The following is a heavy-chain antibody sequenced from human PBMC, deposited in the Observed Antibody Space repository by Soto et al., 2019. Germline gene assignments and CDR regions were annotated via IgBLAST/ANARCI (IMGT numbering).Heavy chain of an antibody. V-gene: IGHV3-33*01. CDR3: ASTRLYLSPFGY. J-gene: IGHJ4*02. D-gene: IGHD3-10*01. CDR1: GFTFSSYG. Sequence: QVQLVESGGGVVQPGRSLRLSCAASGFTFSSYGMHWVRQAPGKGLEWVAVIWYDGSNKYYADSVKGRFTISRDNSKNTLYLQMNSLRAEDTAVYYWASTRLYLSPFGYWGQGTLVTVSS. CDR2: IWYDGSNK.